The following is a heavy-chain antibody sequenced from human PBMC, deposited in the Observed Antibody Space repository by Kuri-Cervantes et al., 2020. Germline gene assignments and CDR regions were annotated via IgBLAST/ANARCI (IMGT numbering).Heavy chain of an antibody. Sequence: GESLKISCVASGSIFSDSYMSWVRQAPGKGLEWVAVISYDGSNKYYADSVKGRFTISRDNSKNTLYLQMNSLRAEDTAVYYCARDRVRFLEWDAFDYWGQGTLVTVSS. CDR2: ISYDGSNK. V-gene: IGHV3-30*01. CDR3: ARDRVRFLEWDAFDY. D-gene: IGHD3-3*01. J-gene: IGHJ4*02. CDR1: GSIFSDSY.